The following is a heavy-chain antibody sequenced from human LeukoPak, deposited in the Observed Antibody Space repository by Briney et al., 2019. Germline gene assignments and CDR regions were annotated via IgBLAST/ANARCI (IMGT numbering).Heavy chain of an antibody. J-gene: IGHJ4*02. D-gene: IGHD4-17*01. Sequence: GGSLRLSCAASGFTFSIYSLNWVRLAPGKGLEWVSSISSSSSYIYYADSVKGRFTISRDNAKNSLYLQMNSLRAEDTAVYYCARDGYGDYYFNYWGRGTLVTVSS. CDR2: ISSSSSYI. CDR1: GFTFSIYS. V-gene: IGHV3-21*01. CDR3: ARDGYGDYYFNY.